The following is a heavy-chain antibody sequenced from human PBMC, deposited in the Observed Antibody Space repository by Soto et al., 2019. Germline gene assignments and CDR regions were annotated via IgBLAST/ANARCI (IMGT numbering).Heavy chain of an antibody. CDR2: ISYDGSNK. J-gene: IGHJ3*02. Sequence: PGGSLRLSCAASGFTFSSYAMRWVRQAPGKGLEWVAVISYDGSNKYYADSVKGRFTISRDNSKNTLYLQMNSLRAEDTAVYYCARETAGYYYDSSGYLDAFDIWGQGTMVTVSS. CDR1: GFTFSSYA. D-gene: IGHD3-22*01. V-gene: IGHV3-30-3*01. CDR3: ARETAGYYYDSSGYLDAFDI.